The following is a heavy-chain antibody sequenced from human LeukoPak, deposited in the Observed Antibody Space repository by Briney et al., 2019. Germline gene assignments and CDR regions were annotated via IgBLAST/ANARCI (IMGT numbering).Heavy chain of an antibody. Sequence: ASVKVSCKASGYTFTSYGISWVRQAPGQGLEWMGWISAYNGNTNYAQKLQGRVTMTTDTSTGTAYMELRSLRSDDTAVYYCARCDWLLYFYYFDYWGQGTLVTVSS. CDR3: ARCDWLLYFYYFDY. CDR1: GYTFTSYG. CDR2: ISAYNGNT. D-gene: IGHD3-9*01. V-gene: IGHV1-18*01. J-gene: IGHJ4*02.